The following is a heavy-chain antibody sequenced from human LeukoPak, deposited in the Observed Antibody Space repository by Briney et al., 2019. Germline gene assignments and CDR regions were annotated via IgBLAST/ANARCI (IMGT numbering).Heavy chain of an antibody. CDR2: ISSDGRNK. J-gene: IGHJ4*02. CDR1: GFTFSSYA. CDR3: ARDSDIGAADYYFDY. Sequence: GGSLRLSCAASGFTFSSYAMHWVRQAPGKGPEWVTVISSDGRNKYYADSVKGRFTISRDNSKNTLYLQMNSLRAEDTAVYYCARDSDIGAADYYFDYWGQGSLVTVSS. V-gene: IGHV3-30*04. D-gene: IGHD6-13*01.